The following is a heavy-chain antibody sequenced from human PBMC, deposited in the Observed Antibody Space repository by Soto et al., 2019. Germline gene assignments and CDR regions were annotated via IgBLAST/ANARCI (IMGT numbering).Heavy chain of an antibody. CDR2: ISGSGGST. D-gene: IGHD4-17*01. CDR1: GFSFSNFP. CDR3: AKTAYGDYAFAFDI. Sequence: GGSLRLSCAASGFSFSNFPMHWFRQAPGKGLEWVSAISGSGGSTYYADSVKGRFTISRDNSKNTLYLQMNSLRAEDTAVYYCAKTAYGDYAFAFDIWGQGTMVTVSS. J-gene: IGHJ3*02. V-gene: IGHV3-23*01.